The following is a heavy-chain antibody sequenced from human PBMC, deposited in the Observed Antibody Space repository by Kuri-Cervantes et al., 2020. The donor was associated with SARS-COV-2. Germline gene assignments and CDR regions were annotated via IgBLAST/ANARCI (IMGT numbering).Heavy chain of an antibody. CDR1: GFTFGSYE. V-gene: IGHV3-33*08. D-gene: IGHD5-12*01. Sequence: GESLKISCAASGFTFGSYEMNWVRQAPGKGLEWVAVIWYDGSNKYYADSVKGRFTISRDNSKNTLYLQMNSLRAEDTAVYYCARDRGYGGLRYYFDYWGQGTLVTVSS. J-gene: IGHJ4*02. CDR2: IWYDGSNK. CDR3: ARDRGYGGLRYYFDY.